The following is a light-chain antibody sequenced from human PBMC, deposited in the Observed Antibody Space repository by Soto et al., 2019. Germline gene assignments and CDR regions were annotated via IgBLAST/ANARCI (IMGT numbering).Light chain of an antibody. Sequence: QSALTQPPSVSGSPGQSVTISCSGTSSDIGSYNRVSWYQQSPGTAPKVIIYGVKNRPSGVPDRFSGSKSGNTASLTISGLQAEDVADYYCTAFTSSNTVVFGGGTKLTVL. J-gene: IGLJ2*01. CDR1: SSDIGSYNR. CDR2: GVK. V-gene: IGLV2-18*02. CDR3: TAFTSSNTVV.